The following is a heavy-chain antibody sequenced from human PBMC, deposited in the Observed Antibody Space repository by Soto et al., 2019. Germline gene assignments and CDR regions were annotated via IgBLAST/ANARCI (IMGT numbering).Heavy chain of an antibody. CDR3: AKGPPDCSGGSCYPPGINFDY. J-gene: IGHJ4*02. CDR1: GFTFSSYA. V-gene: IGHV3-23*01. Sequence: GGSLRLSCAASGFTFSSYAMSWVRQAPGKGLEWVSAISGSGGSTYYADSVKGRFTISRDNSKNTLYLQMNSLRAEDTAVYYCAKGPPDCSGGSCYPPGINFDYWSQGTLVTVSS. CDR2: ISGSGGST. D-gene: IGHD2-15*01.